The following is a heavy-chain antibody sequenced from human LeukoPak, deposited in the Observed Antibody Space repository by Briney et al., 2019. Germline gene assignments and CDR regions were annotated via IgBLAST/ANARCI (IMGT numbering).Heavy chain of an antibody. V-gene: IGHV3-9*01. CDR1: GFTFDDYA. J-gene: IGHJ3*01. CDR2: ISWNSGSI. CDR3: ARSSYSSSSSV. Sequence: GGSLRLSCAASGFTFDDYAMHWVRQAPGKGLEWVSGISWNSGSIGYADSVKGRFTISRDNAKNSLYLQINSLRAEDTAVYYCARSSYSSSSSVWGQGTMVTVSS. D-gene: IGHD6-6*01.